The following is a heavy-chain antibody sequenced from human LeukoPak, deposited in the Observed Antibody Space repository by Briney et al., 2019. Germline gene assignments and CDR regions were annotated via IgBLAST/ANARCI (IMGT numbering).Heavy chain of an antibody. CDR2: ISGSMISI. CDR3: ARVYDVLTGGFDH. J-gene: IGHJ4*02. V-gene: IGHV3-21*01. Sequence: PGGSLRLSCASSGFTFRRYDMNWVRQAPGKGLEWVSFISGSMISIHYADSVQGRFTISRDNARNILYLQMNSLRAEDTAVYYCARVYDVLTGGFDHWGQGALVTVSS. CDR1: GFTFRRYD. D-gene: IGHD3-9*01.